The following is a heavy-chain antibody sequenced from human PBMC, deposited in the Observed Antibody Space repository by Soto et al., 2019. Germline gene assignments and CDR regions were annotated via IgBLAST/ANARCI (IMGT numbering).Heavy chain of an antibody. Sequence: GASVKVSCKASGYTFTSYYMHWVRQAPGQGLEWMGIINPSGGSTSYAQKFQGRVTMTRDTSTSTVYMELSSLRSEDTAVYYCARTDRLQHYYYYGMDVWGQGTTVTVSS. CDR2: INPSGGST. CDR1: GYTFTSYY. CDR3: ARTDRLQHYYYYGMDV. J-gene: IGHJ6*02. D-gene: IGHD6-25*01. V-gene: IGHV1-46*01.